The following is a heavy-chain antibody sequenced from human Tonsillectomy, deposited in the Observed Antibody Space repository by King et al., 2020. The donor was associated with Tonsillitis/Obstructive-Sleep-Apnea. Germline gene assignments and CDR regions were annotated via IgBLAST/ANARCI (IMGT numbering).Heavy chain of an antibody. J-gene: IGHJ6*03. V-gene: IGHV3-49*04. CDR2: IRSKAYGGTT. D-gene: IGHD2-2*01. CDR1: GFTFGDYA. CDR3: XXDXXXXCXXTSCYXHYYXDV. Sequence: VQLVEXXGGLVQPGRSLRLSCTASGFTFGDYAMSWVRQAPGKGLEWVGFIRSKAYGGTTEYAASVKGRFTISRDDSKSIAYLQMNSLKTEDTAVYYXXXDXXXXCXXTSCYXHYYXDVWGXGPRSPSP.